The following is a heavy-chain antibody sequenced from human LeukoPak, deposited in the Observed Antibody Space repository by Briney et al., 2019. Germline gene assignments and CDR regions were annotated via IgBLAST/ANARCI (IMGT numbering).Heavy chain of an antibody. D-gene: IGHD2-15*01. CDR2: ISSSSSYI. CDR1: GFTFSSYG. V-gene: IGHV3-21*01. J-gene: IGHJ4*02. Sequence: GGSLRLSCAASGFTFSSYGMNWVRQAPGKGLEWVSSISSSSSYIYYADSVKGRFTISRDNAKNSLYLQMNSLRAEDTAVYYCARDQEPYCSGGSCYPIDYWGQGTLVTVSS. CDR3: ARDQEPYCSGGSCYPIDY.